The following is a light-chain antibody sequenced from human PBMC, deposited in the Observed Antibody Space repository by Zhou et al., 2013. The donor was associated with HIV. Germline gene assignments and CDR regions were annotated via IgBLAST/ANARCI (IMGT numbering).Light chain of an antibody. V-gene: IGKV3-20*01. Sequence: EIVLTQSPGTLSLSPGERATVSCRASQSVTSNYLAWYQQKLGQTPRLLIYGASSRATGIPDRFSGSGSGTDFNLTISRLEPEDFAVYYCHQYGSSSRATFGQGTKVDIK. J-gene: IGKJ2*01. CDR2: GAS. CDR3: HQYGSSSRAT. CDR1: QSVTSNY.